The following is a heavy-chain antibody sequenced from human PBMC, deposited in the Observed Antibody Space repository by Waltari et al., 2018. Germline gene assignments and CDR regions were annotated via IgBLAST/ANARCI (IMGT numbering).Heavy chain of an antibody. CDR2: IRGSGDTQ. CDR1: GFTFSGYS. V-gene: IGHV3-23*04. CDR3: ATDWAGTSCNGDCLEN. Sequence: EVQVVESGGTLVQPEGSLRLSCAASGFTFSGYSMTWVRQAPGKGLGWDSSIRGSGDTQYYANSVKGRFSISRDNSKNTVFLHMNSLRAEDTAVYYCATDWAGTSCNGDCLENWGQGTLVTVSS. D-gene: IGHD2-21*02. J-gene: IGHJ4*02.